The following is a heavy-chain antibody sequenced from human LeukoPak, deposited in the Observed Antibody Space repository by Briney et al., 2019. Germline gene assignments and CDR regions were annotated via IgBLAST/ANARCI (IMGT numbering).Heavy chain of an antibody. CDR2: IYTSGST. D-gene: IGHD6-19*01. CDR3: ARDRDSSGWYWIFDF. V-gene: IGHV4-4*07. Sequence: SETLSLTCTVSGGSISSYYWSWIRQPAGKGLEWIGRIYTSGSTNYNPSLKSRVSMSVDTSKNQFSLKLTSVTAADTAVYYCARDRDSSGWYWIFDFWGQGTLVTVSS. CDR1: GGSISSYY. J-gene: IGHJ4*02.